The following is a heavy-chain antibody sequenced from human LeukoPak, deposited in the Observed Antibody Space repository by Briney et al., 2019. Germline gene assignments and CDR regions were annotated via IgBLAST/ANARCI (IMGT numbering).Heavy chain of an antibody. Sequence: PGGSLRLSCAASGFTFSSYAMSWVRQAPGKGLEWVSAISGSGGSTYYADSVKGRFTISRDNSKNTLYLQMNSLRAEDTAVYYCATPPLYCSSTSCPFDYWGQGTLVTVSS. V-gene: IGHV3-23*01. CDR3: ATPPLYCSSTSCPFDY. CDR1: GFTFSSYA. D-gene: IGHD2-2*01. CDR2: ISGSGGST. J-gene: IGHJ4*02.